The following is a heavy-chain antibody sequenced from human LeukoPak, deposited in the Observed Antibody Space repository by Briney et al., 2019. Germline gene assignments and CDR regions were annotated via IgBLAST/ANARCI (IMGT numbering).Heavy chain of an antibody. CDR3: ARYLRRGSSNWYVPGGDY. CDR1: GYTFTSYA. J-gene: IGHJ4*02. V-gene: IGHV1-3*01. D-gene: IGHD6-13*01. Sequence: ASVKVSCKASGYTFTSYAMHWVRQAPGQRLEWMGWINAGNGNTKYSQEFQGRVTITRDTSASTAYMELSSLRSDDTAVYYCARYLRRGSSNWYVPGGDYWGQGTLVTVSS. CDR2: INAGNGNT.